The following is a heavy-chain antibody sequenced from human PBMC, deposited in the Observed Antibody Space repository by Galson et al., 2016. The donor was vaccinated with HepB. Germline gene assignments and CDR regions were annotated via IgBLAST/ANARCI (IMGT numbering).Heavy chain of an antibody. D-gene: IGHD3-10*01. CDR1: GYSFIDYY. J-gene: IGHJ5*02. V-gene: IGHV1-2*02. CDR3: AREEGQEVETTMVPCLDH. Sequence: CKASGYSFIDYYMHWVRQAPGQGLEWMGWINSKTGGTSLAQRFEGRVTMTRDASVSTAYMELSRLTSDDTAVYYCAREEGQEVETTMVPCLDHWGQGTLVAVSS. CDR2: INSKTGGT.